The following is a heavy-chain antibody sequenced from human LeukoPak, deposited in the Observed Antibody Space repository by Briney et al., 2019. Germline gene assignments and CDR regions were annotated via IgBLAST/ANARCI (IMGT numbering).Heavy chain of an antibody. J-gene: IGHJ4*02. D-gene: IGHD3-3*01. CDR3: TTSQRPYTYYDFWSGYYPFVY. Sequence: GGSLRLSCAASGFTFSNAWMSWVRQAPGKGLDWVGRIKSKTDGGTTEYAAPVKGRFTISREDSKNTLYLQMNSLKTEDTAVYYCTTSQRPYTYYDFWSGYYPFVYWGQGTLVTVSS. CDR1: GFTFSNAW. V-gene: IGHV3-15*01. CDR2: IKSKTDGGTT.